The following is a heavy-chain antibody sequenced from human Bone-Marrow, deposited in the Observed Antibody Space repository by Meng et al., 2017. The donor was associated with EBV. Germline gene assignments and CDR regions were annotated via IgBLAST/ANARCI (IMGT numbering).Heavy chain of an antibody. Sequence: WGGAISRTSREGGGTVTPPGKGLEWIGSIYQSGSTYYNSYLKSRVTISVDTSKNQSSQKMNSVTAADTAVYYCARHSEQIVVVSPLGWFDPWGQGTLVTVSS. J-gene: IGHJ5*02. CDR3: ARHSEQIVVVSPLGWFDP. CDR1: GGAISRTSRE. D-gene: IGHD2-21*01. V-gene: IGHV4-39*01. CDR2: IYQSGST.